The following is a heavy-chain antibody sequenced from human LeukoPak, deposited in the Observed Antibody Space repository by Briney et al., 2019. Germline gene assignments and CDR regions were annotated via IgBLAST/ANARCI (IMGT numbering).Heavy chain of an antibody. D-gene: IGHD6-13*01. CDR1: GGSIAGSSDY. CDR2: VYYIGIT. Sequence: SETLFLTCSVSGGSIAGSSDYWGWIRQPPGKGLEWIGSVYYIGITDYNPSLKGRVTISVDTSENKFSLNLTSVTAADTAVYYCARRSIAAAVDYWGQGTLVTVSS. CDR3: ARRSIAAAVDY. V-gene: IGHV4-39*01. J-gene: IGHJ4*02.